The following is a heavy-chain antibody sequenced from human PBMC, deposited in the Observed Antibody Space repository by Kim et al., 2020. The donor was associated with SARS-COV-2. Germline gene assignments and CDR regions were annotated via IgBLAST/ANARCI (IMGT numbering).Heavy chain of an antibody. V-gene: IGHV6-1*01. Sequence: SQTLSLTCAISGDSVSSNSAAWNWIRQSPSRGLEWLGRTYYRSKWYNDYAVSVKSRITINPDTSKNQFSLQLNSVTPEDTAVYYCARDIVVVPAAIPGGWFDPWGQGTLVTVSS. CDR1: GDSVSSNSAA. CDR2: TYYRSKWYN. CDR3: ARDIVVVPAAIPGGWFDP. J-gene: IGHJ5*02. D-gene: IGHD2-2*01.